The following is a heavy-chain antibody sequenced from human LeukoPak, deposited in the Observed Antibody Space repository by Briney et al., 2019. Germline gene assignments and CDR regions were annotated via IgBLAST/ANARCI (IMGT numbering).Heavy chain of an antibody. CDR1: GFTFSNYI. V-gene: IGHV3-21*01. CDR3: ARGSQYGGDDY. CDR2: ISSSSTYI. D-gene: IGHD4-23*01. Sequence: AGGSLRLSCAASGFTFSNYIINWVRQAPGKGLEWVSSISSSSTYIYYADSVKGRFTISRDNAKNSLYLQMNSLRAEDTAVYYCARGSQYGGDDYWGQGTLVTVSS. J-gene: IGHJ4*02.